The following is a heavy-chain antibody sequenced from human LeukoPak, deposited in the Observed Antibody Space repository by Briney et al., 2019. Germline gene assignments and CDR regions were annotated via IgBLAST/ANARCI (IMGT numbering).Heavy chain of an antibody. D-gene: IGHD5-12*01. CDR2: ISGDGGST. CDR1: GFTFDDYA. Sequence: PGGSLRLSCAASGFTFDDYAMHWVRQAPGKGLEWVSLISGDGGSTYYADSVKGRFTTSRDNAKNSLYLQMNSLRDEDTAVYYCARRYSAYNFDYWGQGTLVTVSS. V-gene: IGHV3-43*02. CDR3: ARRYSAYNFDY. J-gene: IGHJ4*02.